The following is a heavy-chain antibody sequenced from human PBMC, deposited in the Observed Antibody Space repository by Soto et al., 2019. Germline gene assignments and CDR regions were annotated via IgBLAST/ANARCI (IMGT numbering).Heavy chain of an antibody. D-gene: IGHD5-18*01. CDR3: ARAGPDSNYYYYMDV. V-gene: IGHV1-2*04. CDR2: INPNSGGT. CDR1: GYTFTGYY. Sequence: ASVKVSCKASGYTFTGYYMHWVRQAPGQGLEWMGWINPNSGGTNYAQKFQGWVTMTRDTSISTAYMELSRLRSDDTAVYYCARAGPDSNYYYYMDVWGKGTKVTVSS. J-gene: IGHJ6*03.